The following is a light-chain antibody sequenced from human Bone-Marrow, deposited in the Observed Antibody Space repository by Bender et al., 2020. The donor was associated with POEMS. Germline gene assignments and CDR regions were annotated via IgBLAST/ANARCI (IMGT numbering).Light chain of an antibody. CDR3: CFRV. Sequence: QSPLTQPPSASGSPGQSVTISCTGTDSDIGIYDLVSWYQQKPGGAPKLIIYEGSKRPSGVSDRFSGSRSGITASLTISGLQSEDEGDYYCCFRVFGTGTTLTVL. CDR1: DSDIGIYDL. CDR2: EGS. J-gene: IGLJ1*01. V-gene: IGLV2-23*01.